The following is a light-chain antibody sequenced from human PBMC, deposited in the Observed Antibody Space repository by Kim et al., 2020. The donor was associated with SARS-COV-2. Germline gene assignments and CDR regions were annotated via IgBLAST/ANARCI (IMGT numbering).Light chain of an antibody. CDR2: DAS. J-gene: IGKJ2*01. CDR1: QTINNW. V-gene: IGKV1-5*01. CDR3: QQYDIPPFT. Sequence: DIQMTQSPSTLSAFVGDRVTITCRASQTINNWLAWYQQKPGKAPKVLVFDASSLESGVPSTFSGSGSGTEFTLTISSLQPDDFATYYCQQYDIPPFTFGQETKLE.